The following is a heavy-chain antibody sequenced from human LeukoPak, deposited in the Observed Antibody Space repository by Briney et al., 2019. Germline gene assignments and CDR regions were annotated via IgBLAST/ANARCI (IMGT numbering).Heavy chain of an antibody. CDR2: INHSGST. V-gene: IGHV4-34*01. D-gene: IGHD2-8*01. CDR1: GGSFSGYY. CDR3: ARGAPIIVLLVYAPLYYMDV. J-gene: IGHJ6*03. Sequence: PSETLSLTCAVHGGSFSGYYWSWIRQPPGKGLEWIGEINHSGSTNYNPSLKSRVTISVDTSKNQFSLKLSSVTAADTAVYYCARGAPIIVLLVYAPLYYMDVWGKGTTVTVSS.